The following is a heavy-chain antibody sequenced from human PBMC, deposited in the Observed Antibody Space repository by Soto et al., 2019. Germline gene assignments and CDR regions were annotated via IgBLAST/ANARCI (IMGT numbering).Heavy chain of an antibody. CDR3: ARETSMPAVTYYFDS. J-gene: IGHJ4*02. V-gene: IGHV4-31*03. CDR1: GASITSGGHY. Sequence: QVQLQESGPGLVKPSQTLSLTCIVSGASITSGGHYWSWIRQLPGKGLQWLGYIYYSGSTYYNPPRSSRVTISRDTSQNPFSLNLDSVTAADTAIYYCARETSMPAVTYYFDSWGQGALVTVSS. D-gene: IGHD4-17*01. CDR2: IYYSGST.